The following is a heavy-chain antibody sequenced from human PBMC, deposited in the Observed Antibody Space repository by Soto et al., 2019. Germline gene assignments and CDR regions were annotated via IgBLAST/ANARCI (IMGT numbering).Heavy chain of an antibody. J-gene: IGHJ4*02. V-gene: IGHV4-31*03. CDR1: GGSISSGGYY. CDR3: ARDTHGGSGWYYFDY. CDR2: IYYSGST. D-gene: IGHD6-19*01. Sequence: SETLSLTCTVSGGSISSGGYYWSWIRQHPGKGLEWIGYIYYSGSTYYNPSLKSRVTISVDTSKNQFSLKLSSVTAADTAVYYCARDTHGGSGWYYFDYWGQGTLVTVSS.